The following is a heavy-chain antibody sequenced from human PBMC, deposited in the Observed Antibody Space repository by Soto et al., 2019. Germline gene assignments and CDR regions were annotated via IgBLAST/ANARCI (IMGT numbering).Heavy chain of an antibody. Sequence: QVQLQESGPGLVKPSQTLSLTCTVSGVSIGTGGYYWDWIRQHPGKGPEWIGYIHYSGNTYYNPSLQSRLTISLDTSKNQFSLHLISVTAADTAVYYCATNHDNISGRTPLLFDSWGQGTLVTVSS. J-gene: IGHJ4*02. CDR3: ATNHDNISGRTPLLFDS. D-gene: IGHD6-19*01. CDR2: IHYSGNT. V-gene: IGHV4-31*03. CDR1: GVSIGTGGYY.